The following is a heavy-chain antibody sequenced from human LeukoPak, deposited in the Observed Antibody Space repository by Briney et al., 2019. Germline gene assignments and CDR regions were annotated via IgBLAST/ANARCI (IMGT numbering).Heavy chain of an antibody. CDR2: IIPIFGTA. CDR3: ARAGGVSSGWSVWFDP. J-gene: IGHJ5*02. Sequence: ASVKVSCKASGGTFISYAISWVRQAPGQGLEWMGGIIPIFGTANYAQKFQGRVTITADESTSTAYMELSSLRSEDTAVYYCARAGGVSSGWSVWFDPWGQGTLVTVSS. D-gene: IGHD6-19*01. CDR1: GGTFISYA. V-gene: IGHV1-69*13.